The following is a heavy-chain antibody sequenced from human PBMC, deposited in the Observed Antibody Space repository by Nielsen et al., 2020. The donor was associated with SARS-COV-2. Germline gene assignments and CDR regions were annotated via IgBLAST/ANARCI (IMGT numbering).Heavy chain of an antibody. CDR3: ARDPFWYDDSRDEVDY. Sequence: GGSLRLSCAASGFTFSSYWMSWVRQAPGKGLEWVANIKQDGSEKYYVDSVKGRFTISRDNAKNSLYLQMNSLRAEDTAVYYCARDPFWYDDSRDEVDYWGQGTLVTVSS. D-gene: IGHD3-3*01. J-gene: IGHJ4*02. CDR1: GFTFSSYW. V-gene: IGHV3-7*01. CDR2: IKQDGSEK.